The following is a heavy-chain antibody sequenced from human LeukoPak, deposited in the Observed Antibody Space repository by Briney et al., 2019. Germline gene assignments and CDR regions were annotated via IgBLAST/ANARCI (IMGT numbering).Heavy chain of an antibody. Sequence: PGRSLRLSCAASGFTFSSYAMHWVRQAPGKGLEWVAVISYDGSNKYYADSVKGRFTISRDNSKNTLYLQMNSLRAEDTAVYYCAKDRRTGYSSGVTDYWGQGTPVTVAS. J-gene: IGHJ4*02. V-gene: IGHV3-30-3*02. D-gene: IGHD6-19*01. CDR2: ISYDGSNK. CDR3: AKDRRTGYSSGVTDY. CDR1: GFTFSSYA.